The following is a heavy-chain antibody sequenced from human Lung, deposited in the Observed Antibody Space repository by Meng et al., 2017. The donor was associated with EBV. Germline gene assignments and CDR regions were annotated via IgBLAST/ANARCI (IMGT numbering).Heavy chain of an antibody. Sequence: VLLLQDRPEVKMPGAAVRCSCKALPYAVGNYGISWVRQAPGLCLEWMGWFVNSRDTYPAPKFQDRVTMTTDTPTNTVIMELRSLTSDDTAVYYCVKGTPGRSYCDYWGQGTLVTVSS. D-gene: IGHD3-10*01. V-gene: IGHV1-18*01. CDR3: VKGTPGRSYCDY. CDR1: PYAVGNYG. J-gene: IGHJ4*02. CDR2: FVNSRDT.